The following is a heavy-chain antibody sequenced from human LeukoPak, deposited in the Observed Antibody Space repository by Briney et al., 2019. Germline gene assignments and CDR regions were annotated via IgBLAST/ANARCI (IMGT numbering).Heavy chain of an antibody. CDR1: GFTFSDYY. Sequence: GGSLRLSCAASGFTFSDYYMSWIRQAPGKGLECVSSISSSSSYTNYADSVKGRFTISRDNAKNSLYLQMNSLRAEDTAVYYCARVNGGYCSSTSCHGIYFDSWGQGTLVTVSS. CDR3: ARVNGGYCSSTSCHGIYFDS. V-gene: IGHV3-11*05. J-gene: IGHJ4*02. D-gene: IGHD2-2*01. CDR2: ISSSSSYT.